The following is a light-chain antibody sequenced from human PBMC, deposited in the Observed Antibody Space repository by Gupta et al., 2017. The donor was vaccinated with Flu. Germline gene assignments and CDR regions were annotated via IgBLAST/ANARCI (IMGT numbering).Light chain of an antibody. CDR1: TSNIGSNF. CDR2: MNN. J-gene: IGLJ3*02. CDR3: ATWDDSLRGPV. Sequence: QSVLTQPLSASGTPGQGVTISCSGSTSNIGSNFVYWYRQLPETAPKLLIYMNNQRPSGVPDRFSGSKSGTSASLAISGLRSDDEADYYCATWDDSLRGPVFGGGTKLTVL. V-gene: IGLV1-47*01.